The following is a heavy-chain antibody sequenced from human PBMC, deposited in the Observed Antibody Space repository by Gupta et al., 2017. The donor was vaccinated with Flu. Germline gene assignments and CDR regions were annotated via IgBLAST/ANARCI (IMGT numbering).Heavy chain of an antibody. D-gene: IGHD1-1*01. J-gene: IGHJ3*02. CDR2: ISYDGSNK. V-gene: IGHV3-30*18. CDR3: AKAAGPNWKDAFDI. Sequence: QVQLVESGGGVVQPGWSLRLSCAASGFTLSSYGMHWVRQAPGKGLEWVAVISYDGSNKYYADAGKGRFTISRDNSKNTLYLQMNSLRAEDTAVYYCAKAAGPNWKDAFDIWGQGTMVTVSS. CDR1: GFTLSSYG.